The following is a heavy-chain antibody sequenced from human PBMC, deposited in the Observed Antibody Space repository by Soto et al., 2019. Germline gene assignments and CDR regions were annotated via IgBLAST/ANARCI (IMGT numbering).Heavy chain of an antibody. V-gene: IGHV3-30*03. Sequence: QVQLVESGGGVVQPGRSRRLTCAASGFTFSSNGMHWVRQAPGKGLEWVALVSYDGSKTYYADSVRGRFTISRDNSENTLYLQMNSLRAEDTAVYYCARWVGGSMYDNSGKYDSWGQGTLVTVSS. CDR1: GFTFSSNG. D-gene: IGHD3-22*01. CDR3: ARWVGGSMYDNSGKYDS. J-gene: IGHJ5*01. CDR2: VSYDGSKT.